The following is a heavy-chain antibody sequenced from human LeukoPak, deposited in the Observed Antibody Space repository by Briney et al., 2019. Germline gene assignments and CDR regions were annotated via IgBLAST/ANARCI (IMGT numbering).Heavy chain of an antibody. J-gene: IGHJ4*02. V-gene: IGHV4-4*07. CDR3: ARSLVGSTYFDY. CDR2: ISTGGNT. Sequence: SETLPLTCTVSGGSISSYNWNWIRQPAGKGLEWIGRISTGGNTAYNPSLKSRITLSLDTTKNQLSLNLTSVTAADTAMYYCARSLVGSTYFDYWGQGTLVTVSS. CDR1: GGSISSYN. D-gene: IGHD2-2*01.